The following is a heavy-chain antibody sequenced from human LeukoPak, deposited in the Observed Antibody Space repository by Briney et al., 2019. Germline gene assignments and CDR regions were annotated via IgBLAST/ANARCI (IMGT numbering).Heavy chain of an antibody. J-gene: IGHJ4*02. CDR3: ARQREWELLGFDY. V-gene: IGHV1-2*02. Sequence: ASVKVSCKASGYTFTGYYMHWVRQAPGQGLEWMGWINPNSGGTNYAQKFQGRVTMTRDTSISTAYMELSRLRSDDTAVYYCARQREWELLGFDYWGQGTLVTVSS. CDR2: INPNSGGT. D-gene: IGHD1-26*01. CDR1: GYTFTGYY.